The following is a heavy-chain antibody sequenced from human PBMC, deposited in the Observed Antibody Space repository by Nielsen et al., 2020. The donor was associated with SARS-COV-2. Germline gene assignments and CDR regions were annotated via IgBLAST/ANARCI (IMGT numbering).Heavy chain of an antibody. Sequence: ASVKVSGKASGYTFTSYYMNWVRQAPGQGLEWMGIINPSGGSTSYAQKFQGRVTMTRDTSTSTVYMELSSLRSEDTAVYYCASTIFGEYGMDVWGQGTTVTVSS. D-gene: IGHD3-3*01. CDR3: ASTIFGEYGMDV. J-gene: IGHJ6*02. CDR1: GYTFTSYY. V-gene: IGHV1-46*03. CDR2: INPSGGST.